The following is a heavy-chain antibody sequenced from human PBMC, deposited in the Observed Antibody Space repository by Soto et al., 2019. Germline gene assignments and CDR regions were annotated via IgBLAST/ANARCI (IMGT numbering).Heavy chain of an antibody. CDR1: WFSLSNARMG. Sequence: YGPTRVNPTETLTRTCTVSWFSLSNARMGVSWIRQPPGKALEGLAHIFSNDEKSYSTSLKSRLTISKDTAKSQVVLTMTNMDPAHTPTYSCPRVQQARSGYHFDYWGPGTLETVS. CDR3: PRVQQARSGYHFDY. V-gene: IGHV2-26*01. J-gene: IGHJ4*02. D-gene: IGHD3-22*01. CDR2: IFSNDEK.